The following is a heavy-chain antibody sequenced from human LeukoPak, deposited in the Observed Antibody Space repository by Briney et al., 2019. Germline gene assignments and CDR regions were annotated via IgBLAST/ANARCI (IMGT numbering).Heavy chain of an antibody. J-gene: IGHJ4*02. CDR2: ISVSTGST. CDR1: GFTFSSYA. Sequence: GGSLRLSCAASGFTFSSYAMSWVRQAPGKGLEWVSSISVSTGSTYYADSVRGRFTISRDNSKNTLHLQMNSLRAEDTAVYYCAKLTWPDFDYWGQGTLVTVSS. CDR3: AKLTWPDFDY. V-gene: IGHV3-23*01.